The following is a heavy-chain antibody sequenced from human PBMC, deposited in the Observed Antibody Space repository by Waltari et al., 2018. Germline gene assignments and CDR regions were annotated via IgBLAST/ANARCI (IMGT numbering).Heavy chain of an antibody. D-gene: IGHD4-17*01. CDR2: IKQDGSEK. CDR1: GFTFSSYW. J-gene: IGHJ2*01. V-gene: IGHV3-7*01. CDR3: ARDDYGGYFYR. Sequence: EVQLVESGGGLVQPGGSLRLSCAASGFTFSSYWMSWVRQAPGKGLEWVANIKQDGSEKCYVDSVKGRFTISRDNAKNSLYLQMNSLRAEDTAVYYCARDDYGGYFYRWGRGTLVTVSS.